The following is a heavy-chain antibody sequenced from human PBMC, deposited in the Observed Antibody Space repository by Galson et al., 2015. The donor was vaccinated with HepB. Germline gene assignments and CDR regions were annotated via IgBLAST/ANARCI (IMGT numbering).Heavy chain of an antibody. Sequence: QSGAEVKKPGESLKISCKGSGSSFTSYWIGWVRRMPGKGLEWMGIIYPGDSDTRYSPSFQGQVTISADKSISTAYLQWSSLKASDTAMYYCASYYDSSGVRGGAFDIWGQGTMVTVSS. V-gene: IGHV5-51*03. CDR1: GSSFTSYW. D-gene: IGHD3-22*01. CDR3: ASYYDSSGVRGGAFDI. CDR2: IYPGDSDT. J-gene: IGHJ3*02.